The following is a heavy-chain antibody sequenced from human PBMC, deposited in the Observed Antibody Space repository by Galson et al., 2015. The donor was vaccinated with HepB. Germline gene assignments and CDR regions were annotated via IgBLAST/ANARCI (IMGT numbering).Heavy chain of an antibody. D-gene: IGHD2-2*01. CDR3: ARYCSSTSCYDPYFDY. Sequence: SLRLSCAASGFTFSSYSMNWVRQAPGKGLEWVSSISSSSSYIYYADSVKGRFTISRDNAKNSLYLRMNSLRAEDTAVYYCARYCSSTSCYDPYFDYWGQGTLVTVSS. CDR1: GFTFSSYS. CDR2: ISSSSSYI. V-gene: IGHV3-21*01. J-gene: IGHJ4*02.